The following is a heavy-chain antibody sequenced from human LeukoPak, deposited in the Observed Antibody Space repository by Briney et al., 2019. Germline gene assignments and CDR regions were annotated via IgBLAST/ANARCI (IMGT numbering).Heavy chain of an antibody. V-gene: IGHV1-46*01. CDR2: INPRGGIT. CDR3: AREYSGSYRHFDY. J-gene: IGHJ4*02. D-gene: IGHD1-26*01. Sequence: ASVKVSCKASGYTFTNYYMHWVRQAPGQGLEWMGIINPRGGITSYVQKFQGRVTMTRDTSTSTVYMELSSLRSEDTAVYYCAREYSGSYRHFDYWGQGTLVTVSS. CDR1: GYTFTNYY.